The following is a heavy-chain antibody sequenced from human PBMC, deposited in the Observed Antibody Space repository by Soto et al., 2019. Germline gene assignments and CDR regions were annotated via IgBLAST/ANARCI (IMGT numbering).Heavy chain of an antibody. J-gene: IGHJ3*02. D-gene: IGHD3-3*01. CDR1: GDSVSKYY. CDR3: ARDAPRRDDFWSGYYTDDAFDI. CDR2: IHSTRSP. Sequence: PSETLSLTCTVSGDSVSKYYWNWIRQPAGKGLEWIGRIHSTRSPNYNPSLKSRVTMSVDTSKNQFSLKLNLTSVTAADTAVYYCARDAPRRDDFWSGYYTDDAFDIWGQGTMVTVSS. V-gene: IGHV4-4*07.